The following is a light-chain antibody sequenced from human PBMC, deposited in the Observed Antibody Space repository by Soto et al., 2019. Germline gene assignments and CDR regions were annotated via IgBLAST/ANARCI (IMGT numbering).Light chain of an antibody. Sequence: DIQMTQSPSSLSASVGDRVTITCRASQRIASYLNWYQQKPGKAPKLLIYAASRLQSGVPSRFSGSGSGTDFTLTISSLQPEDYATYYCQPSYSTPLYTFGQGTKLEMK. V-gene: IGKV1-39*01. CDR2: AAS. J-gene: IGKJ2*01. CDR1: QRIASY. CDR3: QPSYSTPLYT.